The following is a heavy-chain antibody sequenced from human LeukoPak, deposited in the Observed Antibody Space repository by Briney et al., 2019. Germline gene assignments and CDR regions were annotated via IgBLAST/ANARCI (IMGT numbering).Heavy chain of an antibody. V-gene: IGHV3-15*01. J-gene: IGHJ4*02. CDR3: TTVPYYYDNSGYYHGVFDY. CDR1: GFTFSNAW. CDR2: IKSKTDGGTT. D-gene: IGHD3-22*01. Sequence: KPGGSLRLSCAASGFTFSNAWLSWVRQAPGKGMEWVGRIKSKTDGGTTDYAAPVKGRFTISKDDSKNTLYLQMNSLKTEDTAVYYCTTVPYYYDNSGYYHGVFDYWGQGTLVTVSS.